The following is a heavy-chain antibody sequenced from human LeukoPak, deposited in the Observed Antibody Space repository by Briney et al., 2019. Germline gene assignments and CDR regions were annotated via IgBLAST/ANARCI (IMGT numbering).Heavy chain of an antibody. CDR2: IIPIFGTA. J-gene: IGHJ5*02. V-gene: IGHV1-69*05. D-gene: IGHD2-2*01. Sequence: ASVKVSCKASGGTFSSYAISWVRQAPGQGLEWMGGIIPIFGTANYAQKFQGRVTITTDESTSTAYMELSSLRSEDTAVYYCARWDCSSTSCFPGDWFDPWGQGTLVTVSS. CDR3: ARWDCSSTSCFPGDWFDP. CDR1: GGTFSSYA.